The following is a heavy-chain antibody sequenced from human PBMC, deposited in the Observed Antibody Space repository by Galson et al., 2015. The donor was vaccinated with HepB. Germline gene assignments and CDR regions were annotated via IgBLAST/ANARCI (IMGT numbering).Heavy chain of an antibody. CDR3: ARIPGYCSGGSCSLFDY. V-gene: IGHV1-2*02. CDR1: GYTFTGYY. J-gene: IGHJ4*02. Sequence: SVKVSCKASGYTFTGYYLHWVRQAPGQGLEWMGWINPNSGGPNYAQKFQGRVTMTRDTSINTAYMELSRLRSDDTAVYYCARIPGYCSGGSCSLFDYWGQGTLVTVSS. D-gene: IGHD2-15*01. CDR2: INPNSGGP.